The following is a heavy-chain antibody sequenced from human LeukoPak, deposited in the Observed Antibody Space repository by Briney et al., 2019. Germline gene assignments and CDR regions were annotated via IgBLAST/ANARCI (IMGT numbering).Heavy chain of an antibody. CDR1: GFTFSSYG. V-gene: IGHV3-30*02. CDR2: IQYDGSNK. Sequence: GGSLRLSCAASGFTFSSYGMHWVRQAPGKGLEWVAFIQYDGSNKYYADAVKGRFTISRDNAKNSLYLQMNSLRAEDTAVYYCATDLAYDSSGFLFDYWGQGTLVTVSS. CDR3: ATDLAYDSSGFLFDY. J-gene: IGHJ4*02. D-gene: IGHD3-22*01.